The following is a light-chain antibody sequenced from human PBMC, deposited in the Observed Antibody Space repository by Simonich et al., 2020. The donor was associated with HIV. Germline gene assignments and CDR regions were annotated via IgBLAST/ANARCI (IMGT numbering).Light chain of an antibody. J-gene: IGKJ5*01. CDR1: QSGLYRSNNKNY. V-gene: IGKV4-1*01. Sequence: DIVMTQSPDSLAVYLGARATINCKSSQSGLYRSNNKNYLAWYQQKPGQPPKLLISWASTRESGVPDRFSGSGSGTDFTLTISSLQAEDVAVYYCQQYYSTPITFGQGTRLEIK. CDR2: WAS. CDR3: QQYYSTPIT.